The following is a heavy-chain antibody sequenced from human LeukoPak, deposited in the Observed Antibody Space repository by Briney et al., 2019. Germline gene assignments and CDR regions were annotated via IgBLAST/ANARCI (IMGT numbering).Heavy chain of an antibody. CDR3: ARHGGGGGSYPRVFDY. D-gene: IGHD1-26*01. CDR2: IYYSGNT. Sequence: SETLSLTCAVYGGSFSGYYWSWIRQPPGKGLEWIGYIYYSGNTNYNPSLKSRLTISVDMSKNQLSLKLNSVTAADTAVYYFARHGGGGGSYPRVFDYWGQGTPVTVSS. CDR1: GGSFSGYY. V-gene: IGHV4-59*08. J-gene: IGHJ4*02.